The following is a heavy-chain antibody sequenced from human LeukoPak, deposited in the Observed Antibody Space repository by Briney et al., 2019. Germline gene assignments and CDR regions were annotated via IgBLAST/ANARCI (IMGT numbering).Heavy chain of an antibody. CDR2: INPNNGGT. CDR3: ARHVAASVWFDP. Sequence: ASVTVSCKASGYTFTVYHIHWVRQAPGQGVEWMGWINPNNGGTYYAQNFQGRVTMTRDTSISTAYMEVSRLRSDDTAIYYCARHVAASVWFDPWGQGTLVTVSS. V-gene: IGHV1-2*02. J-gene: IGHJ5*02. D-gene: IGHD2-21*01. CDR1: GYTFTVYH.